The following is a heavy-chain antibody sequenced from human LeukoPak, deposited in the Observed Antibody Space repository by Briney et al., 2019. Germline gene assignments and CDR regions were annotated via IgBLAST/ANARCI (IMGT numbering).Heavy chain of an antibody. CDR2: ISTSSSYI. D-gene: IGHD6-6*01. Sequence: GGSLRLSRAASGFTFSSYSMNWVRQAPGKGLEWVSCISTSSSYIYYADSVKGRFTTSRDNAKNSLYLQMNSLRAEDTAVYYCARHRIAARPFDYWGQGTLVTVSS. J-gene: IGHJ4*02. V-gene: IGHV3-21*01. CDR3: ARHRIAARPFDY. CDR1: GFTFSSYS.